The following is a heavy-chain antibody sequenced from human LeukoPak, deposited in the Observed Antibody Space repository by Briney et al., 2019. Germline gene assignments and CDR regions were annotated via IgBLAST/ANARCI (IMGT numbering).Heavy chain of an antibody. CDR2: ISGSGGTT. D-gene: IGHD3-9*01. V-gene: IGHV3-23*01. J-gene: IGHJ4*02. CDR3: AKGLINDWSALGY. CDR1: GFTFSDYA. Sequence: GGSLRPSCAASGFTFSDYAMTWVRQAPGKGLEWVSAISGSGGTTYYADSLKGRFTLSRDNSKNTLYLQINSLRVEDTAVYYCAKGLINDWSALGYWGQGTLVTVSS.